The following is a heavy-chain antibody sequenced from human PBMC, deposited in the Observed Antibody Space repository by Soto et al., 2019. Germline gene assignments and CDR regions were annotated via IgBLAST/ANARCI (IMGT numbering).Heavy chain of an antibody. CDR2: IYHSGST. CDR1: GGSISSGGYS. V-gene: IGHV4-30-2*01. J-gene: IGHJ5*02. Sequence: QLQLQESGSGLVKPSQTLSLTCAVSGGSISSGGYSWSWIRQPQGKGLEWIVYIYHSGSTYYNPAHKSRVTISVDKSKNQFSLKLSSVTAADTAVYYCARELLLFGNNWFDPWGQGTLVTVSS. CDR3: ARELLLFGNNWFDP. D-gene: IGHD3-10*01.